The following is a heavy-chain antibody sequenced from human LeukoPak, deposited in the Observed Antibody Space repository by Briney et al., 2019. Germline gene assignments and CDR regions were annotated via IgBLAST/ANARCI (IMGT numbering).Heavy chain of an antibody. V-gene: IGHV3-23*01. CDR3: AKTTGGYSSGWDIIDY. CDR1: GFTFSSYA. J-gene: IGHJ4*02. Sequence: GGSLRLSCAASGFTFSSYAMSWVRQAPGKGLEWVSAISASGGNTYYADSVKGRFTISRDNSMNTLYLQMNSLRAEDTAVYYCAKTTGGYSSGWDIIDYWGQGTLVTVSS. CDR2: ISASGGNT. D-gene: IGHD6-19*01.